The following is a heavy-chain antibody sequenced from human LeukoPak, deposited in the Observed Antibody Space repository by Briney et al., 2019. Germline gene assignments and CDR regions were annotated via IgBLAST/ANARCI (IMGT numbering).Heavy chain of an antibody. J-gene: IGHJ6*03. V-gene: IGHV1-2*02. CDR3: ARAPRDRGYCGATSCFEYMDV. Sequence: ASVKVSCKASGYTFTGYYIHWVRQAPGQGLEWMGCINPNSGGTNYAQKFQGRVPMTRDTSISTAYMELSRLRSDDTAVYYCARAPRDRGYCGATSCFEYMDVWGRGTTVTISS. D-gene: IGHD2-2*01. CDR1: GYTFTGYY. CDR2: INPNSGGT.